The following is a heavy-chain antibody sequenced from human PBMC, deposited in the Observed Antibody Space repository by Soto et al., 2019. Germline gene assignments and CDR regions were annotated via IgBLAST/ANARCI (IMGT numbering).Heavy chain of an antibody. Sequence: QVQLVQSGAEVKKPGSSVKVSCKASGGTFSSYAISWVRQAPGQGLEWMGGIIPIFGTANYAQKFQGRVTVTADESTSTAYMELSSLRSEDTAVYYCARGAYGREWLVRPWDYWGQGTLVTVSS. CDR3: ARGAYGREWLVRPWDY. J-gene: IGHJ4*02. CDR1: GGTFSSYA. V-gene: IGHV1-69*12. D-gene: IGHD6-19*01. CDR2: IIPIFGTA.